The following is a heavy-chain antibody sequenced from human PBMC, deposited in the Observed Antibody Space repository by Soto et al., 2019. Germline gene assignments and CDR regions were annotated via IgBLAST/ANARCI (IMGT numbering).Heavy chain of an antibody. Sequence: QVQLQESGPRLVEASQTLSLTCTVSNASITSSGYYWSWVRQPPGKRLEWIGYIYHSGSTFYSPSLQSRLTMSVDTSKNQFSLTLRSVTAADTAVYHCARMSGTYYVPAYWGKGTLVTVSS. V-gene: IGHV4-31*03. D-gene: IGHD1-26*01. CDR1: NASITSSGYY. CDR2: IYHSGST. J-gene: IGHJ4*02. CDR3: ARMSGTYYVPAY.